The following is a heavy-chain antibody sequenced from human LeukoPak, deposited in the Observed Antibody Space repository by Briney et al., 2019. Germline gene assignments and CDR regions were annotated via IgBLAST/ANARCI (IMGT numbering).Heavy chain of an antibody. V-gene: IGHV1-18*01. D-gene: IGHD3-22*01. J-gene: IGHJ4*02. CDR1: VYTFTIYG. CDR3: ARWRGPTYYYDSSGYYYGFDY. Sequence: GASVTVSCTASVYTFTIYGISWVRQAPGQGLEWMGWISAYNGNTNYAQKLQGRVTMTTDTSTSTAYMELRSLRSDDTAVYYCARWRGPTYYYDSSGYYYGFDYWGQGTLVTVSS. CDR2: ISAYNGNT.